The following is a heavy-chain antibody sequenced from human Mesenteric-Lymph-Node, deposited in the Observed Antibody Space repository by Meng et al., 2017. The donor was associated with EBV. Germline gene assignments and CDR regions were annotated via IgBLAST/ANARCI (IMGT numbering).Heavy chain of an antibody. CDR2: ISGYNGNT. Sequence: QVQRVRSEVEGKKPGASVKVSCKASGNTFPTYGLSWVRQAPGQGLEWMGWISGYNGNTNYAQRFQGRVTMTTDTSTSTAYMEVRSLRSDDTAVYYCARDGGAGGDKGYWGQGTLVTVSS. CDR1: GNTFPTYG. V-gene: IGHV1-18*01. CDR3: ARDGGAGGDKGY. D-gene: IGHD3-16*01. J-gene: IGHJ4*02.